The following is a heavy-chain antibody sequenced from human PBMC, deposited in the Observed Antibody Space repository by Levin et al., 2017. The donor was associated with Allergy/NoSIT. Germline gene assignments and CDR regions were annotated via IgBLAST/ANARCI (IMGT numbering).Heavy chain of an antibody. Sequence: GESLKISCAASGFTFSSYAMSWVRQAPGKGLEWVSAISGSGGSTYYADSVKGRFTISRDNSKNTLYLQMNSLRAEDTAVYYCARAGIAVAGLDYWGQGTLVTVSS. CDR1: GFTFSSYA. V-gene: IGHV3-23*01. J-gene: IGHJ4*02. D-gene: IGHD6-19*01. CDR3: ARAGIAVAGLDY. CDR2: ISGSGGST.